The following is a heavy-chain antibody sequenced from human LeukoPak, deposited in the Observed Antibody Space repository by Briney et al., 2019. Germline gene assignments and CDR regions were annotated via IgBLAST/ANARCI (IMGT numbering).Heavy chain of an antibody. CDR3: ASQVLHDISGYFDY. CDR2: TMDSGGT. V-gene: IGHV4-39*01. CDR1: GVSISSSVYY. D-gene: IGHD3-22*01. Sequence: SETLSLTCSVSGVSISSSVYYWAWIRQPPGKGLEWIGPTMDSGGTYYNSSLKSRLTISVDTSKNHFSLTLRSATAADTAVYYCASQVLHDISGYFDYWGQGSLVTVPS. J-gene: IGHJ4*02.